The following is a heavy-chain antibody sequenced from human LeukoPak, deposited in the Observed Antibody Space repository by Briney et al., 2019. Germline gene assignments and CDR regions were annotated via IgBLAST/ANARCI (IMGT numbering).Heavy chain of an antibody. CDR1: GYTFTGYY. Sequence: ASVKVSCKASGYTFTGYYMHWVRQAPGQGLEWMGWINPNSGGTNYAQKFQGRVTMTRDTSISTAYMELSRLRSDDTAVYYCARDFHCDILSDAFDIWGQGTMVTVSS. D-gene: IGHD3-9*01. CDR2: INPNSGGT. CDR3: ARDFHCDILSDAFDI. V-gene: IGHV1-2*02. J-gene: IGHJ3*02.